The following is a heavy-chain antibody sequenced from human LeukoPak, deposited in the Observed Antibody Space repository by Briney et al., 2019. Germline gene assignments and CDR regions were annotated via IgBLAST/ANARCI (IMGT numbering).Heavy chain of an antibody. J-gene: IGHJ5*02. CDR3: AWGDDFLSGFLFGRQTPWFDP. V-gene: IGHV3-23*01. CDR2: ISGSGGST. CDR1: GFTFSSYA. D-gene: IGHD3-3*01. Sequence: GGSLRLSCAASGFTFSSYAMSWVRQAPGKGLEWVSAISGSGGSTYYADSVKGRFTISRDNSKNTLYLQMNSLRAEDTAVYYCAWGDDFLSGFLFGRQTPWFDPWGQGTLVTVSS.